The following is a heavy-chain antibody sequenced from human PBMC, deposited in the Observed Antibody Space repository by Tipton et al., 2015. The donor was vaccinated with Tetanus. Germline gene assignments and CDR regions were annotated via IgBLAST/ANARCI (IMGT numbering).Heavy chain of an antibody. CDR1: GDSVSSNSAA. CDR2: TYYRSKWYN. V-gene: IGHV6-1*01. CDR3: ARDRGLTGTTRGNWFDP. Sequence: GLVKPSQTLSLTCAISGDSVSSNSAAWNWIRQSPSRGLEWLGRTYYRSKWYNDYAVSVKSRITINPDTSKNQLSLQLNSVTPEDTAVYYCARDRGLTGTTRGNWFDPWGQETLVTVSS. J-gene: IGHJ5*02. D-gene: IGHD1-7*01.